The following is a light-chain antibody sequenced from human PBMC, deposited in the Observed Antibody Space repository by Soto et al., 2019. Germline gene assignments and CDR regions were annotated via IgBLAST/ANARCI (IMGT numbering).Light chain of an antibody. CDR1: QGISSY. CDR2: AAS. Sequence: AIRMTQSPSSFSASTGDRVTITCRASQGISSYLAWYQQKPGKAPKLLIYAASTLQSGVPSRFSGSGSGTDFTLTISCLQSEDFAPYYCQQYYSYPLTFGQGTKLEIK. CDR3: QQYYSYPLT. V-gene: IGKV1-8*01. J-gene: IGKJ2*01.